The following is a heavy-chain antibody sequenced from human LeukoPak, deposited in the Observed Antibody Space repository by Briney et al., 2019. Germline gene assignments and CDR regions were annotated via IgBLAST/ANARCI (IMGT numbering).Heavy chain of an antibody. CDR3: AKDSFQWLLTLDY. CDR2: ISGSGCST. D-gene: IGHD6-19*01. Sequence: GGSLRLSCAASGFTFSSYAMSWVRQAPGKGLEWVSAISGSGCSTYYADSVKGRFTISRDNSKNTLYLQMNSLRAEDTAVYYCAKDSFQWLLTLDYWGQGTLVTVSS. J-gene: IGHJ4*02. CDR1: GFTFSSYA. V-gene: IGHV3-23*01.